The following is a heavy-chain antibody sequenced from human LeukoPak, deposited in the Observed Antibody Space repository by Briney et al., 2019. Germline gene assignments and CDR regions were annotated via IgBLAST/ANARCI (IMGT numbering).Heavy chain of an antibody. Sequence: PGGSLRLSCAASGFTFSSYAMHWVRQAPGKGLEWVAVISYDGSNKYYADSVKGRFTISRDNSKNTLYLQMGSLRVEDMAVYYCTREGSVAAFGPRRPFDYWGQGTLVTVSS. J-gene: IGHJ4*02. CDR1: GFTFSSYA. CDR2: ISYDGSNK. V-gene: IGHV3-30*14. D-gene: IGHD3-16*01. CDR3: TREGSVAAFGPRRPFDY.